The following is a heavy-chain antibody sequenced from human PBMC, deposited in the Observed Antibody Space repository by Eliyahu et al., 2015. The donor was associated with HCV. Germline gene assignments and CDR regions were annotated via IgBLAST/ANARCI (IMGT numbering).Heavy chain of an antibody. V-gene: IGHV3-23*01. J-gene: IGHJ4*02. D-gene: IGHD3-3*01. CDR2: ISGGGGRT. CDR3: AKSLEYYDFWTGLDN. CDR1: GFTFXXYA. Sequence: EVQLLEPGGGLVEPGGSLRLSCAASGFTFXXYAMTWVRQTPGKGLEWXSAISGGGGRTHYADSVRGRFTISRDNSKNTLYLRMDSLRAEDTAVYHCAKSLEYYDFWTGLDNWGQGTLVTVST.